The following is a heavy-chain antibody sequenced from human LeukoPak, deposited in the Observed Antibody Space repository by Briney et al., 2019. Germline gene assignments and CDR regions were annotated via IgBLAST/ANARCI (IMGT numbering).Heavy chain of an antibody. CDR3: AKGSTFTAASSSDFDY. Sequence: GGSLRLSCAASGFTFSSYGMHWVRQAPGKGLEWVAVISYDGSNKYCADPVKGRFTISRDNSKNMLYLQMNSLRAEDTAVYYCAKGSTFTAASSSDFDYWGQGTLVTVSS. J-gene: IGHJ4*02. CDR1: GFTFSSYG. D-gene: IGHD6-19*01. CDR2: ISYDGSNK. V-gene: IGHV3-30*18.